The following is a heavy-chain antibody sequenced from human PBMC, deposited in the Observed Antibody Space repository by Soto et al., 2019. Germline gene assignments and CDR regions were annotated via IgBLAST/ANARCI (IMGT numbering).Heavy chain of an antibody. V-gene: IGHV3-23*01. CDR1: VFTFSSYA. D-gene: IGHD4-17*01. CDR3: AKNLGYGTVTSPIDY. CDR2: ISGSGGST. J-gene: IGHJ4*02. Sequence: PGGSLILCFSASVFTFSSYAMSSVRQAPGKGLEWVSAISGSGGSTYYADSVKGRFTISRDNSKNTLYLQMNSLRAEDTDVYYCAKNLGYGTVTSPIDYWGQGTLVTVSS.